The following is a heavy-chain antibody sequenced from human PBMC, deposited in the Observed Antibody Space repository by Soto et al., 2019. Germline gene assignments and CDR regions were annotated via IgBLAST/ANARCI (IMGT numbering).Heavy chain of an antibody. J-gene: IGHJ4*02. D-gene: IGHD1-7*01. Sequence: PSETLSLTCTVSGGPISSGGYYWRWIRQHPGKGLEWIGYIYYSGSTYYNPSLKSRVTISVDTSKNQFSLKLSSVTAADMAVYYCARDRDLGWNYEHYFDYWGQGTLVTVSS. CDR1: GGPISSGGYY. V-gene: IGHV4-31*03. CDR2: IYYSGST. CDR3: ARDRDLGWNYEHYFDY.